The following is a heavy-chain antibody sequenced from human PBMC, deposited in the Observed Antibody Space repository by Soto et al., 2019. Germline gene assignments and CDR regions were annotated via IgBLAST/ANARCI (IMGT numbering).Heavy chain of an antibody. CDR2: IYYSGGT. D-gene: IGHD2-21*02. V-gene: IGHV4-61*03. CDR1: GGSVSGGSLY. Sequence: QVQLQESGPGLVKPSETLSLTCTVSGGSVSGGSLYWTWIRQPPGKALEWIGYIYYSGGTNYSPCIKSRVTMSVDTSTNHVSLKATSVTAADTAGYYCARAPVVTGMFDPWGQGTLVTVSS. J-gene: IGHJ5*02. CDR3: ARAPVVTGMFDP.